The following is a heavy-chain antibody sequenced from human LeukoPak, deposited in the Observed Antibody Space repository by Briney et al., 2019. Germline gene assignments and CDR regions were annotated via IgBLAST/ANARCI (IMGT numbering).Heavy chain of an antibody. CDR2: INPNSGGT. V-gene: IGHV1-2*02. J-gene: IGHJ5*02. Sequence: ASVKVSCKASGYTFTGYYMHWVRQAPGQGLEWMGWINPNSGGTNYAQKFQGRVTMTRDTSISTVYMELSSLRSEDTAVYYCARDGGSSWSPEPWGQGTLVTVSS. D-gene: IGHD6-13*01. CDR1: GYTFTGYY. CDR3: ARDGGSSWSPEP.